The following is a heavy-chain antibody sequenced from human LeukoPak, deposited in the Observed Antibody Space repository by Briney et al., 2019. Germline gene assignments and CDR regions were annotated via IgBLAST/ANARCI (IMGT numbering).Heavy chain of an antibody. J-gene: IGHJ6*02. CDR2: ISYDGSNK. D-gene: IGHD2-21*02. Sequence: GGSLRLSCAASGFTFSSYGMRWVRQAPGKGLEWVAVISYDGSNKYYADSVKGRFTISRDNSKNTLYLQMKSLRAEDTAVYYCAREFAVGDLYYGMDVWGQGTTVTVSS. CDR1: GFTFSSYG. V-gene: IGHV3-30*03. CDR3: AREFAVGDLYYGMDV.